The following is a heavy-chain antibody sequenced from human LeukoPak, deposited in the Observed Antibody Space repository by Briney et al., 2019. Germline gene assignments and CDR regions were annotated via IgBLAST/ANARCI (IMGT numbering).Heavy chain of an antibody. J-gene: IGHJ4*02. D-gene: IGHD6-19*01. Sequence: PGGSLRLSCVASEFMFSTSWMNWVRQAPGKGLEWVAATNPDGSGKYFVDSVRGRFTISRDDAENSLYLQMNSLRVEDTAVYYCARDRGYSSYDYWGQGTMVTVSS. V-gene: IGHV3-7*01. CDR1: EFMFSTSW. CDR2: TNPDGSGK. CDR3: ARDRGYSSYDY.